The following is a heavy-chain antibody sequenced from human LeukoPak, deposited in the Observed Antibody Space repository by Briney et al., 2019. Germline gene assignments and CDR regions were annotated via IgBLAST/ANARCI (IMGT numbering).Heavy chain of an antibody. V-gene: IGHV3-30*18. Sequence: GRSLRLSCAASGFAFSSYGMHWVRQAPGKGLEWVAVMSYDGSNKYYADSVKGRFTISRDNSKNTLYLQMNSLRAEDTAVYYCAKDRLGTYYYGSGSYRDAFDIWGQGTMVTVSS. D-gene: IGHD3-10*01. CDR2: MSYDGSNK. CDR3: AKDRLGTYYYGSGSYRDAFDI. J-gene: IGHJ3*02. CDR1: GFAFSSYG.